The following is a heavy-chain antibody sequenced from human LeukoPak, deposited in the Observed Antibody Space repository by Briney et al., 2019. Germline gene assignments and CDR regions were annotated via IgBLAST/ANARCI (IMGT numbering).Heavy chain of an antibody. CDR2: ISAYNGNT. J-gene: IGHJ4*02. CDR3: AREYRNSTYYSFDY. D-gene: IGHD3-22*01. V-gene: IGHV1-18*01. Sequence: ASVKVSCKASGYTFSSYGISWVRQAPGQGLEWMGWISAYNGNTKYAQKLQGRVTMTTDTSTSTAYMELRSLRSDDTAVYYCAREYRNSTYYSFDYWGQGTLVTVSS. CDR1: GYTFSSYG.